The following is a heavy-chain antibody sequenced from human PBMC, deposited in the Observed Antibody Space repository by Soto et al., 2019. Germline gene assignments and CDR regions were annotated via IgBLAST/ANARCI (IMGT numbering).Heavy chain of an antibody. CDR1: GYTFTSYD. CDR3: ARGGPYYDFWSGYYNYYYYYMDV. J-gene: IGHJ6*03. CDR2: MNPNSGNT. D-gene: IGHD3-3*01. V-gene: IGHV1-8*01. Sequence: ASVKVSCKASGYTFTSYDINWVRQATGQGLEWMGRMNPNSGNTGYAQKFQGRVTMTRNTSISTAYMELCSLRSEDTAVYYCARGGPYYDFWSGYYNYYYYYMDVWGKGTTVTVSS.